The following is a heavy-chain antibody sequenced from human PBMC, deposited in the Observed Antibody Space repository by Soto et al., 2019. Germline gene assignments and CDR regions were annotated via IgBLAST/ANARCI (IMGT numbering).Heavy chain of an antibody. CDR2: IYHSGST. Sequence: SETLSLTCAVSGGSSSSGGYSWSWIRQPPGKGLEWIGYIYHSGSTYYNPSLKSRVTISVDRSKNQFSLKLSSVTAADTAVYYCARGDYYGSGSYSYLANGMDVWGQGTTVTVSS. CDR3: ARGDYYGSGSYSYLANGMDV. CDR1: GGSSSSGGYS. D-gene: IGHD3-10*01. J-gene: IGHJ6*02. V-gene: IGHV4-30-2*01.